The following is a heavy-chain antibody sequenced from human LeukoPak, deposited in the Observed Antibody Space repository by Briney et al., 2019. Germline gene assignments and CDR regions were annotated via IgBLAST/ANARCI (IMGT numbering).Heavy chain of an antibody. CDR1: GFPFSSYW. Sequence: PGGSLRLSCVASGFPFSSYWMTWVRQAPGKGLEWVANIKQDGSKKSYVDSVKGRFTISRDNAKNSLYLQMNSLRAEDTAIYYCTRVGYIDGGIDYWAREPWSPSPQ. CDR3: TRVGYIDGGIDY. J-gene: IGHJ4*02. V-gene: IGHV3-7*04. D-gene: IGHD5-24*01. CDR2: IKQDGSKK.